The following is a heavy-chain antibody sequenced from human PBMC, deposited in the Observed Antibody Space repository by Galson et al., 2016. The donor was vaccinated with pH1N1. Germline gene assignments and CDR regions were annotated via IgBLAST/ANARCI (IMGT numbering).Heavy chain of an antibody. CDR1: GFTFSSYW. V-gene: IGHV3-7*01. J-gene: IGHJ5*02. Sequence: SLRLSCAASGFTFSSYWMSWVRQAPGKGLEWVANIKEDGSEYEDSVKGRFIISRDNAKNSLYLQMKSLRAEDTAVYYCARAVRFGELGNWFDPWGQGTLVTVSS. D-gene: IGHD3-10*01. CDR3: ARAVRFGELGNWFDP. CDR2: IKEDGSE.